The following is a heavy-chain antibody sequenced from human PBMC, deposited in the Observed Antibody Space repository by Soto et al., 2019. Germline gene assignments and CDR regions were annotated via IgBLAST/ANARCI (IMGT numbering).Heavy chain of an antibody. Sequence: QVQLQESGPGLVKPSQTLSLTCTVSGGSISSGGYYWSWIRQHPGQGLEWIGYSYYSVSTYYNSSVKSRVTISVDTSKNQFSLKLSSVTAEDTAVYYCARAAYYYDSSGYLFVYYFDYWGQGTLVTVSS. V-gene: IGHV4-31*03. J-gene: IGHJ4*02. D-gene: IGHD3-22*01. CDR2: SYYSVST. CDR1: GGSISSGGYY. CDR3: ARAAYYYDSSGYLFVYYFDY.